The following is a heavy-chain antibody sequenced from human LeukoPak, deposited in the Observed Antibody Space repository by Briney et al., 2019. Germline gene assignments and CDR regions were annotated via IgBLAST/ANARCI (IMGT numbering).Heavy chain of an antibody. CDR3: ARASKGYSYGYGYYYYYMDV. CDR2: INWNGGNT. Sequence: GGSLRLSCAASGFTFDDYGMSWVRQAPGKGLEWVSGINWNGGNTGYADSVKGRFTISRDNAKNSLYLQMNSLRAEDTAVYYCARASKGYSYGYGYYYYYMDVWGKGTTVTISS. J-gene: IGHJ6*03. V-gene: IGHV3-20*04. CDR1: GFTFDDYG. D-gene: IGHD5-18*01.